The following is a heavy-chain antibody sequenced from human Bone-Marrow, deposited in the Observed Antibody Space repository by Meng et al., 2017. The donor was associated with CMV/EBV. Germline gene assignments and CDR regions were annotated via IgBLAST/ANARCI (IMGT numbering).Heavy chain of an antibody. V-gene: IGHV3-48*03. Sequence: GESLKISCAASGFTFSSYEMNWVRQAPGKGLEWVSYISSSGSTIYYADSVKGRFTISRDNAKNSLYLQMNSLRAEDTAVYYCARGGGIVVVPAAISYYYYYYGMDVWGQGTTVTVSS. D-gene: IGHD2-2*01. J-gene: IGHJ6*02. CDR1: GFTFSSYE. CDR3: ARGGGIVVVPAAISYYYYYYGMDV. CDR2: ISSSGSTI.